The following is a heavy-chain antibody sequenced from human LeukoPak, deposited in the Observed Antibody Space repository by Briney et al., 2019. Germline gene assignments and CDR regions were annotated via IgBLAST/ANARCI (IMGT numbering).Heavy chain of an antibody. CDR2: ISSSTSHI. D-gene: IGHD2-2*01. CDR3: ARAYCSSTSCNYYFDY. Sequence: GGSLRLSCAASGFTFSSYGMNWVRQALGKGLEWVSSISSSTSHIYYADSVKGRVTISRDNAKNSLYLQMNSLRAEDTAVYYCARAYCSSTSCNYYFDYWGQGTLVTVSS. J-gene: IGHJ4*02. CDR1: GFTFSSYG. V-gene: IGHV3-21*01.